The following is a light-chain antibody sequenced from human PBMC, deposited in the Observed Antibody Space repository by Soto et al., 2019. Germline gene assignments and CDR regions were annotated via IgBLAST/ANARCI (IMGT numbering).Light chain of an antibody. CDR2: GAS. CDR3: QQYNDWPFT. J-gene: IGKJ4*01. CDR1: QSVSSN. Sequence: EIVMTQSPATLSVSPGGRATLSCRASQSVSSNLAWYQQKPGQAPRLLIYGASTRATGFPARFSGSGSGTEFTLTISSLKSEDFAVYYCQQYNDWPFTFGGGTKVDIK. V-gene: IGKV3-15*01.